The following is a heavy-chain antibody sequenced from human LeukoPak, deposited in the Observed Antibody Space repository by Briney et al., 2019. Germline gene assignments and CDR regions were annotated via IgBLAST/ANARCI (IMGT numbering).Heavy chain of an antibody. CDR2: ISGSGGST. CDR3: SQGITGTRYYYGMDV. Sequence: GSLRLSRAASGFTFSSYAMSWVRQAPGKGLEWVSAISGSGGSTYYADSVKGRFTISRDNSKNTLYLQMNSLRAEDTAVYYCSQGITGTRYYYGMDVWGQGTTVTVSS. CDR1: GFTFSSYA. D-gene: IGHD2-2*01. J-gene: IGHJ6*02. V-gene: IGHV3-23*01.